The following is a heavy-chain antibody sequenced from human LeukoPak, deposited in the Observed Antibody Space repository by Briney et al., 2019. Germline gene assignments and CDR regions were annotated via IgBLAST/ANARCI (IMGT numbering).Heavy chain of an antibody. CDR2: IWYDGSNK. V-gene: IGHV3-33*01. D-gene: IGHD4-17*01. CDR1: GFTFSSYG. CDR3: ARDGYGLDY. J-gene: IGHJ4*02. Sequence: GRSLRLSCAASGFTFSSYGMHWVRQAPGKGLEWLAVIWYDGSNKYYADSVKGRFTISRDNSKNTLYLQMNSLRAEDTAVYYCARDGYGLDYWGQGTLVTVSS.